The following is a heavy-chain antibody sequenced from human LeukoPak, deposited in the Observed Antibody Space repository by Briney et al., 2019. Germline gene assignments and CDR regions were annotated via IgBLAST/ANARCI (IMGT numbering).Heavy chain of an antibody. V-gene: IGHV3-30*18. CDR1: GFPFNAYW. D-gene: IGHD3-3*01. CDR2: ISYDGSNK. CDR3: AKRWFLGVDY. J-gene: IGHJ4*02. Sequence: PGGSLRLSCAASGFPFNAYWMTWVRQAPGKGLEWVAVISYDGSNKYYADSVKGRFTISRDNSKNTLYLQMNSLRAEDTAVYYCAKRWFLGVDYWGQGTLVTVSS.